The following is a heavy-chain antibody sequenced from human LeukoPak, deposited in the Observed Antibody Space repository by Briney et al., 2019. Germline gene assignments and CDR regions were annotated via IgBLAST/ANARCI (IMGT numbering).Heavy chain of an antibody. CDR2: ISSSSSYI. V-gene: IGHV3-21*01. CDR1: GFTFSSYS. CDR3: ARDLYCSGGSCYPY. Sequence: GGSLRLSCAASGFTFSSYSMNWVRQAPGKGLEWVSSISSSSSYIYYADSVKGRFTISRDNAKNSLYLQMNSLRAEDTAVYYCARDLYCSGGSCYPYWGQGTLVTVSS. J-gene: IGHJ4*02. D-gene: IGHD2-15*01.